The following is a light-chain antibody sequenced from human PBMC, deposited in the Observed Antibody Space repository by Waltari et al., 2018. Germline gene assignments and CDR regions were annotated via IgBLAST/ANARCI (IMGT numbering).Light chain of an antibody. CDR3: MQALQTPV. CDR2: LGS. J-gene: IGKJ2*01. CDR1: QSLLQSNGNNY. V-gene: IGKV2-28*01. Sequence: DIVMTQSPLSLPVTPGEPASISCRSSQSLLQSNGNNYLEWYLQRPGQSPRVLIFLGSRRVSGVPDRFSGSGSGTDFTLKISRVEAEDVGVYYCMQALQTPVFGQGTKLEIK.